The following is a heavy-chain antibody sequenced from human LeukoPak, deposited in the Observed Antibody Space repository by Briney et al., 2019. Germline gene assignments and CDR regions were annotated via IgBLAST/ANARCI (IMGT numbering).Heavy chain of an antibody. V-gene: IGHV1-46*01. CDR1: GYSFASNY. CDR3: ARDQEAFDY. J-gene: IGHJ4*02. Sequence: ASVKVSCKASGYSFASNYIHWVRQAPGQGLEWMGMIYPRDGSTSYAQKFQGRVTVTRDTSTSTVHMELSGLRSEDTAVYYCARDQEAFDYWGQGTLVTVSS. CDR2: IYPRDGST.